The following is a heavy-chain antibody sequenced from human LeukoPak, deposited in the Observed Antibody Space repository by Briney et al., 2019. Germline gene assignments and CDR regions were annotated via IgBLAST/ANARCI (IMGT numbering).Heavy chain of an antibody. V-gene: IGHV4-59*01. Sequence: SSETLSLTCTVSGGSISSYYWSWIWKRPGEGLGLNWHITYSATTNDTPSLKTRVTISADTSKNLFSLKLSSGTAADTAVYYCARCHPLYSTGSHFDYWGQGTLVTVSS. CDR1: GGSISSYY. CDR3: ARCHPLYSTGSHFDY. J-gene: IGHJ4*02. D-gene: IGHD6-19*01. CDR2: ITYSATT.